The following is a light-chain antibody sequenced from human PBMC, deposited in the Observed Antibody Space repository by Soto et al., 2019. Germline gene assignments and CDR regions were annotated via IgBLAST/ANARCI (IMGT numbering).Light chain of an antibody. CDR3: AAWDDSLNGWV. Sequence: QPVLTQPPSASGTPGQRVTISCSGSSSNIGSNTVNWYQQLPGTAPKLLISSNNQRPSGVPDRFSGSKSGTSASLAISGLQSEDEADYYCAAWDDSLNGWVFGGGTQLTVL. CDR2: SNN. V-gene: IGLV1-44*01. J-gene: IGLJ3*02. CDR1: SSNIGSNT.